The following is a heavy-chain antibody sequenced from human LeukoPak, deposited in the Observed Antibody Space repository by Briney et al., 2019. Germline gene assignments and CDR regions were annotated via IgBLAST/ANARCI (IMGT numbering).Heavy chain of an antibody. CDR2: INTDGSFT. D-gene: IGHD1-26*01. CDR3: AREAKVGGALQY. Sequence: GGSLRLSCAASGFTFSDYWMHWVRQAPGKGLVWVSRINTDGSFTRYADSVQGRFTISRETAKNTLFLQMNSLRAEDTAVSYCAREAKVGGALQYWGQGILVTVSS. V-gene: IGHV3-74*01. J-gene: IGHJ4*02. CDR1: GFTFSDYW.